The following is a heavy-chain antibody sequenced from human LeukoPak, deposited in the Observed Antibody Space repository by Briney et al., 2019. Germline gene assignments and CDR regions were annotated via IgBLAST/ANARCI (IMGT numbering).Heavy chain of an antibody. V-gene: IGHV1-2*02. CDR2: INPNSGGT. CDR1: GYTFSGYY. J-gene: IGHJ5*02. Sequence: ASVKVSCKASGYTFSGYYMHWVRQAPGQGLEWMGWINPNSGGTNYAQKFQGRVTMTRDTSISTAYMELSRLRYDDTAEYYCARPLRVTMVRGAAFRASSDFDPWGQGTLVTVSS. CDR3: ARPLRVTMVRGAAFRASSDFDP. D-gene: IGHD3-10*01.